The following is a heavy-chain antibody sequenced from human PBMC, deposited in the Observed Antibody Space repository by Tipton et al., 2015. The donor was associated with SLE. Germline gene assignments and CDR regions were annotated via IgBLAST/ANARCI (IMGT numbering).Heavy chain of an antibody. CDR3: ASMVYASY. D-gene: IGHD2-8*01. CDR1: GGSFSGHY. Sequence: LRLSCAVYGGSFSGHYWSWIRQPPGKGLEWIGEINHSGSTNYNPSLKSRVTISVDTSKNQFSLKLSSVTAADTAVYYCASMVYASYWGQGTLVTVSS. V-gene: IGHV4-34*01. CDR2: INHSGST. J-gene: IGHJ4*02.